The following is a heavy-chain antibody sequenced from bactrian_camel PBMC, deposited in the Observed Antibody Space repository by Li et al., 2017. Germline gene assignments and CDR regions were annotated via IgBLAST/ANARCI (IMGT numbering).Heavy chain of an antibody. CDR2: INSGGGST. J-gene: IGHJ4*01. D-gene: IGHD6*01. Sequence: VQLVESGGGSVQAGGSLRLSCAASGFTFSSCDMSWVRQAPGKGLEWVSAINSGGGSTYYADSVKGRFTISRVNAKNTLYLQMNSLKTEDTAVYYCAAALGLVAGKAYEYNYWGQGTQVTVS. V-gene: IGHV3S40*01. CDR3: AAALGLVAGKAYEYNY. CDR1: GFTFSSCD.